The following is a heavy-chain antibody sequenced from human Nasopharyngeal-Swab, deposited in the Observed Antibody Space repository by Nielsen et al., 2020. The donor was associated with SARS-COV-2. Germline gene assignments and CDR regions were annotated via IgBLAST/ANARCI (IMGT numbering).Heavy chain of an antibody. J-gene: IGHJ5*01. CDR3: ARGLVDVNMMLVVIGFSYWLDS. Sequence: SETLSLTCAGYGGSFRDYYWTWIRQTPGKGLEWIGEINHRGTTTYNPSLKSRVSISADTSKNQFSLNLSSVTAADTAVYYCARGLVDVNMMLVVIGFSYWLDSWGQGTLVTVSS. CDR2: INHRGTT. CDR1: GGSFRDYY. V-gene: IGHV4-34*01. D-gene: IGHD3-22*01.